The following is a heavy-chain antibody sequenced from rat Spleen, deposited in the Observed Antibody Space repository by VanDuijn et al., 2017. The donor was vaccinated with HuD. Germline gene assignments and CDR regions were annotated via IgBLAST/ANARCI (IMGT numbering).Heavy chain of an antibody. J-gene: IGHJ3*01. CDR1: GFTFSDYD. CDR3: ARHGVYNNYGWFAY. CDR2: ISPGGGNT. V-gene: IGHV5S13*01. D-gene: IGHD1-10*01. Sequence: EVQLVESGGGLVQPGRSLKLSCAASGFTFSDYDMAWVRQAPTKGLEWIASISPGGGNTYYRDPVKGRFTISRDNAKNTQYLKMDSLRSEDTATYYCARHGVYNNYGWFAYWGQGTLVTVSS.